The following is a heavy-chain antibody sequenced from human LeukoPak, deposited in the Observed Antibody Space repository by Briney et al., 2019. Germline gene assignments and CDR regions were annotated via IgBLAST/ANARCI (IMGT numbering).Heavy chain of an antibody. Sequence: GGSLRLSCVASGFTFSNSAMSWVRQAPGRGLDWVSLISGSGDSTYYADSVKGRFTISRDNSKSTLYLQMNSLRAEDTAVYYCAKRSSSGRFDYWGQGTLVTVSS. D-gene: IGHD1-26*01. J-gene: IGHJ4*02. CDR1: GFTFSNSA. CDR3: AKRSSSGRFDY. CDR2: ISGSGDST. V-gene: IGHV3-23*01.